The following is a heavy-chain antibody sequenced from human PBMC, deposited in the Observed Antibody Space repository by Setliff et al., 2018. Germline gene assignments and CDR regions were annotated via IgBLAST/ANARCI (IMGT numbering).Heavy chain of an antibody. CDR1: GFTVTSNY. V-gene: IGHV3-53*01. Sequence: GGSLRLSCAASGFTVTSNYMSWVRQAPGKGLEWVSVIYTGGSTYYADSVKGRFTISRDNSNNTLYLQMNSLRADDTAVYYCATLLYGRGWYRYFESWGQGTLVTVSS. CDR2: IYTGGST. J-gene: IGHJ4*02. CDR3: ATLLYGRGWYRYFES. D-gene: IGHD6-19*01.